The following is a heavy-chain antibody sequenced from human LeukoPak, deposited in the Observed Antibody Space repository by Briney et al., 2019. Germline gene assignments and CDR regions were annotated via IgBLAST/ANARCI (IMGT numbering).Heavy chain of an antibody. V-gene: IGHV3-30*18. J-gene: IGHJ4*02. CDR1: GFTFSSYG. D-gene: IGHD3-22*01. Sequence: GGSLRLSCSASGFTFSSYGMHWVRQAPGKGLEWVAVISNDGNTKFYADSVKGRFTISRDNSKNTLDLQMNSLRAEDTAVYYCAKEFESSGYKAYFDYWGQGTLATVSS. CDR3: AKEFESSGYKAYFDY. CDR2: ISNDGNTK.